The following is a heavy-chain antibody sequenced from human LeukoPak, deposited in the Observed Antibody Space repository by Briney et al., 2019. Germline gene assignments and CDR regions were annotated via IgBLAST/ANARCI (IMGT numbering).Heavy chain of an antibody. V-gene: IGHV7-4-1*02. D-gene: IGHD3-10*01. Sequence: ASVKVSCKASGYTFTSYAMNWVRQAPGQGLEWMGWINTNTGNPTYAQGFTGRFVFSLDTSVSTAYLQISSLKAEDTAVYYCARVVWFGEFTFRTHNWFDPWAREPWSPSP. J-gene: IGHJ5*02. CDR3: ARVVWFGEFTFRTHNWFDP. CDR1: GYTFTSYA. CDR2: INTNTGNP.